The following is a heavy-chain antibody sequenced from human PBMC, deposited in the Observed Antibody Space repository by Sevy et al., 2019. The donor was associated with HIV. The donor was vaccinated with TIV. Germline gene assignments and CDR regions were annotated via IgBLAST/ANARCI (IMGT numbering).Heavy chain of an antibody. V-gene: IGHV3-7*01. CDR1: GFTFSKYW. Sequence: GGSLRLSCAASGFTFSKYWMGWVRQAPGKGLEWVANIKQDEGQKYYVDSVKGRFTISRDNAKNSLYLQMNSLRAEDTAVYFCARDDGKYYFHYWGQGTLVTVSS. CDR3: ARDDGKYYFHY. CDR2: IKQDEGQK. D-gene: IGHD2-15*01. J-gene: IGHJ4*02.